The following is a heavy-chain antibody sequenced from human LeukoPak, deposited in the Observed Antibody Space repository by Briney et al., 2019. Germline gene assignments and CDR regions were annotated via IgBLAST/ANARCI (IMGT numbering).Heavy chain of an antibody. D-gene: IGHD3-16*01. Sequence: ASVTVSCKASGGTFSSYAISWVRQAPGQGLEWMGRIIPILGIANYAQKFQGRVTITADKSTSTAYMELSSLRSEDTAVYYCAAGLPLDYWGQGTLVTVSS. V-gene: IGHV1-69*04. CDR1: GGTFSSYA. J-gene: IGHJ4*02. CDR2: IIPILGIA. CDR3: AAGLPLDY.